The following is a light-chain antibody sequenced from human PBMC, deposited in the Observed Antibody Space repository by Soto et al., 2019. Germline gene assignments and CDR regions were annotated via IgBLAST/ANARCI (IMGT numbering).Light chain of an antibody. Sequence: QSALTQPASVSGSPGQSITISCTGTSSDVADYDYVSWYQQHPGKAPKLMIFDVSNRPSGVSNRFSGSKSGDTASLTISGLQAEDEADYYCSSYTSTGTGVFGGGTKLTVL. CDR3: SSYTSTGTGV. V-gene: IGLV2-14*03. J-gene: IGLJ2*01. CDR2: DVS. CDR1: SSDVADYDY.